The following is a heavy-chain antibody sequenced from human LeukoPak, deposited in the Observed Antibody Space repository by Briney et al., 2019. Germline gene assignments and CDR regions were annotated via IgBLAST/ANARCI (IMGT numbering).Heavy chain of an antibody. CDR2: IWYDGSNK. CDR1: GFTFSSYG. V-gene: IGHV3-33*01. CDR3: TTDREYSSGWFTYYFDY. Sequence: PGGSLTLSCAASGFTFSSYGMHWARQAPGKGLEWVAVIWYDGSNKYYADSVKGRFTISRDNSKNTLYLQMNSLRAEDTAVYYCTTDREYSSGWFTYYFDYWGQGTLVTVSS. D-gene: IGHD6-19*01. J-gene: IGHJ4*02.